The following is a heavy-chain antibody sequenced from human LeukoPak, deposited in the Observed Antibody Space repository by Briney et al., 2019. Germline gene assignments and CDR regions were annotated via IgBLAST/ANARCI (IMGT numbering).Heavy chain of an antibody. D-gene: IGHD2-2*02. Sequence: ASVKVSCKASGGTFSSYAISWVRQAPGQGLEWMGGIIPILGTANYAQKFQGRVTITADESTSTAYMELSSLRSEDTAVYYCARDGIRSVCSSTSCYSKRSEGWFDPWGQGTLVTVSS. CDR2: IIPILGTA. V-gene: IGHV1-69*13. CDR1: GGTFSSYA. CDR3: ARDGIRSVCSSTSCYSKRSEGWFDP. J-gene: IGHJ5*02.